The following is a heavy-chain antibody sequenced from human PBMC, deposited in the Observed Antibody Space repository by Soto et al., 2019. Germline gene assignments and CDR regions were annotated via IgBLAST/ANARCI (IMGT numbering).Heavy chain of an antibody. D-gene: IGHD1-1*01. V-gene: IGHV4-4*07. CDR2: IYTSGST. CDR3: ARDCRYSTYNWFDP. Sequence: NPSETLSLTCTVSGGSISSYYWSWIRQPAGKGLEWIGRIYTSGSTNYNPSLKSRVTMSVDTSKNQFSLKLSSVTAADTAVYYCARDCRYSTYNWFDPWGQGTLVTVSS. CDR1: GGSISSYY. J-gene: IGHJ5*02.